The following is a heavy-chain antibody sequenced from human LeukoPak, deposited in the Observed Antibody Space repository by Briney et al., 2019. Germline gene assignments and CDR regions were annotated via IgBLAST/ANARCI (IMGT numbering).Heavy chain of an antibody. V-gene: IGHV3-7*01. D-gene: IGHD3-10*01. Sequence: GGSLRLSCAASGFTFSSYWMSGVRQAPGKGLEWVANIKQDGSEKYYVDFVKGRFTISRDNAKNSLYLQMNSLRAEDTAVYYCARAFGTWGVDVPYYFDYWGQGTLVTVSS. CDR2: IKQDGSEK. J-gene: IGHJ4*02. CDR1: GFTFSSYW. CDR3: ARAFGTWGVDVPYYFDY.